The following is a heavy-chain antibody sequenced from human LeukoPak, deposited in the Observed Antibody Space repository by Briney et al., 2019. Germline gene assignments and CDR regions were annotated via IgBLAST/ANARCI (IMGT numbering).Heavy chain of an antibody. CDR1: GGTFNKYG. J-gene: IGHJ3*02. CDR3: ARDDFSSARAFDI. Sequence: GSSVKVSCKASGGTFNKYGISWVRQAPGQGPEWMGGIIPMFVTANYAQKFQGRLTITADKSTSTAYMELRSLRSEDTAVYYCARDDFSSARAFDIWGQGTMVTVSS. V-gene: IGHV1-69*06. D-gene: IGHD6-13*01. CDR2: IIPMFVTA.